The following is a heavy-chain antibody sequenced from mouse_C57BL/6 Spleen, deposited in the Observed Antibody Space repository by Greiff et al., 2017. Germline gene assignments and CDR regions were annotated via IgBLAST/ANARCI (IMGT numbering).Heavy chain of an antibody. D-gene: IGHD4-1*01. CDR1: GYTFTDYE. Sequence: QVQLQQSGAELVRPGASVTLSCKASGYTFTDYEMHWVKQTPVHGLEWIGAIDPETGGTAYNQKFKGKAILTADKSSSTAYMELRSLTSEDSAVYYCTRKGTGGDYWCQGTTLTVSS. CDR3: TRKGTGGDY. CDR2: IDPETGGT. V-gene: IGHV1-15*01. J-gene: IGHJ2*01.